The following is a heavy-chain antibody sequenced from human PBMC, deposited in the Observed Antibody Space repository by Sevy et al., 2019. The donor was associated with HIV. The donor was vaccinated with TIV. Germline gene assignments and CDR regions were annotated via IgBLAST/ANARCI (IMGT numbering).Heavy chain of an antibody. CDR3: ARDPRMYGDYLLAYFDY. V-gene: IGHV3-33*01. D-gene: IGHD2-8*01. J-gene: IGHJ4*02. CDR1: GFAPSTYG. Sequence: GGSLRLSCAASGFAPSTYGMHWVRQAPGKGLEWVAVIGYDGSNKYYADSVKGRFSISRDISRNALFLQMDSLRAEDTAVYYCARDPRMYGDYLLAYFDYWGQGTLVTVSS. CDR2: IGYDGSNK.